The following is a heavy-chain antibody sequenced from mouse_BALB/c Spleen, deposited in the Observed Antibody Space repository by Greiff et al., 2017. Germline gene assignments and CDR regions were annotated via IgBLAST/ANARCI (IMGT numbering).Heavy chain of an antibody. J-gene: IGHJ3*01. CDR1: GFNIKDTY. CDR2: IDPANGNT. V-gene: IGHV14-3*02. D-gene: IGHD2-4*01. CDR3: GRGDYDLFAY. Sequence: EVKLMESGAELVKPGASVKLSCTASGFNIKDTYMHWVKQRPEQGLEWIGRIDPANGNTKYDPKFQGKATITADTSSNTAYLQLSSLTSEDTAVYYCGRGDYDLFAYWGQGTLVTVSA.